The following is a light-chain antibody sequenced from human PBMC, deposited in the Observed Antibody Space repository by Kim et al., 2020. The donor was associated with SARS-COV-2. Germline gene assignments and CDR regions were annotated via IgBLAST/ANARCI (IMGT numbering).Light chain of an antibody. V-gene: IGKV3-20*01. J-gene: IGKJ4*01. CDR3: QQYAGSPLSAT. CDR1: QTVNNY. Sequence: PGERATLSCRASQTVNNYLAWYQQKPAQAPRLLIYGASSRATGIPDRFSGSGSGTDFTLTISRLEPEDFAVFYCQQYAGSPLSATFGGGTKVDIK. CDR2: GAS.